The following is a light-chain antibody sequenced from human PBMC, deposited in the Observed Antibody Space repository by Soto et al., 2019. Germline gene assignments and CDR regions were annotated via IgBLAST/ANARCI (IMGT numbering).Light chain of an antibody. CDR2: GAS. CDR3: QQYGSSPPFT. CDR1: QSVSSNY. V-gene: IGKV3-20*01. J-gene: IGKJ3*01. Sequence: EIVLTQSPGTLSLSPGERATLSCRASQSVSSNYLAWYQQKPRQAPRLLIYGASSRATGIPDRFSGSESGTDFTLTISRLESEDFAVYYCQQYGSSPPFTFGPGTKVDIK.